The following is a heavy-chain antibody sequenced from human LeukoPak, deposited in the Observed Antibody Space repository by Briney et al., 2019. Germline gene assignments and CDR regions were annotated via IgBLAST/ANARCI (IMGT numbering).Heavy chain of an antibody. CDR3: ARDQRDYYDSSGYAFDY. V-gene: IGHV3-48*01. J-gene: IGHJ4*02. Sequence: GGSLRLSCAASGFTFSSYSMNWVRQAPGKGLEWVSYISSSSTIYYADSVKGRFTISRDSAKNSLYLQMNSLRAEDTAVYYCARDQRDYYDSSGYAFDYWGQGTLVTVSS. D-gene: IGHD3-22*01. CDR2: ISSSSTI. CDR1: GFTFSSYS.